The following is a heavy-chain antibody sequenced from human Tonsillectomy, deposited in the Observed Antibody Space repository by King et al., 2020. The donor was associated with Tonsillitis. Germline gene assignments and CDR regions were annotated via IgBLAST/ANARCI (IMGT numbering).Heavy chain of an antibody. V-gene: IGHV3-33*05. Sequence: HVQLVEPGGGVVQPGRSLRLSCAASGFTFSTYGIHWVRQAPGKGLEWVALISYDGSNKYYADPVRGRFTISRDTSKNTVYLQMNSLRAEDTAVYYCARAYYYDTSRTPDYWGQGTLLTVSS. CDR1: GFTFSTYG. CDR3: ARAYYYDTSRTPDY. D-gene: IGHD3-22*01. CDR2: ISYDGSNK. J-gene: IGHJ4*02.